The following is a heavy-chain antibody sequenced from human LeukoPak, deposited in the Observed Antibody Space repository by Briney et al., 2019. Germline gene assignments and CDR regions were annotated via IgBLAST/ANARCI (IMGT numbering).Heavy chain of an antibody. Sequence: SETLSLTCTVSGDSINDYYWSWIRQPPGNRLEWIGWIYYSGSTMYSPSLESRVTISLDTSRTQFSLDLNSVTTADTAVYYCARHAGFGSGYYHDAFDIWGQGSMVIVSS. V-gene: IGHV4-59*08. CDR2: IYYSGST. CDR3: ARHAGFGSGYYHDAFDI. J-gene: IGHJ3*02. D-gene: IGHD3-22*01. CDR1: GDSINDYY.